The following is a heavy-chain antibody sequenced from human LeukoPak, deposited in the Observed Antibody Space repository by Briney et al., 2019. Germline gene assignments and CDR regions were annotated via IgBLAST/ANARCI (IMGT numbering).Heavy chain of an antibody. V-gene: IGHV3-30*03. CDR1: GFTFSTYG. J-gene: IGHJ3*02. CDR3: ATFSRGATFGI. CDR2: ISYDGSNK. D-gene: IGHD3-16*01. Sequence: GGSLRLSCAASGFTFSTYGMHWVRQAPGKGLEWAAVISYDGSNKYYADSVKGRFTISRDNSKNTLYLQMDSLRAEDTAVYYCATFSRGATFGIWGQGTMVTVSS.